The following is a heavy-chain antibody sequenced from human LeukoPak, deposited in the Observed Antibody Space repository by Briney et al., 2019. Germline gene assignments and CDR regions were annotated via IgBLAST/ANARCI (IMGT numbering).Heavy chain of an antibody. CDR3: ASRYSSSWYYYYYYMDV. D-gene: IGHD6-13*01. J-gene: IGHJ6*03. CDR2: IKQDGSEK. Sequence: GGSLRLSCAASGFTFSSYWMSWVRQAPGKGLEWVANIKQDGSEKFYVDSVKGRFTISRDNAKNSLYLQMNSLRAEDTAVYYCASRYSSSWYYYYYYMDVWGKGTTVTVSS. V-gene: IGHV3-7*01. CDR1: GFTFSSYW.